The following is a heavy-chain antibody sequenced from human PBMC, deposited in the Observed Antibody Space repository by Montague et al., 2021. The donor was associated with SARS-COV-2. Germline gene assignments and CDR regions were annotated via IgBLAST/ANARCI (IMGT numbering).Heavy chain of an antibody. V-gene: IGHV4-34*01. J-gene: IGHJ6*03. CDR3: TVVPVGIPKGPNFYYMDV. CDR2: IYHSGST. CDR1: GGSFSGYS. D-gene: IGHD2-2*02. Sequence: SETLSLTCAVYGGSFSGYSWSWIRQPPGKGLEWIGQIYHSGSTNYNPSLKSRVTISVDTSKNQFSLKLSSVTAADTAVYYCTVVPVGIPKGPNFYYMDVWGQGTTVTVSS.